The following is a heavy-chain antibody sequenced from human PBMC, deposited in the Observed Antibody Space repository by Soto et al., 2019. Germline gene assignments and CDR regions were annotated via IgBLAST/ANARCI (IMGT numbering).Heavy chain of an antibody. D-gene: IGHD2-15*01. CDR1: GFSLSTSGVG. Sequence: QITLRESGPTLVKPTQTPTLTCTLSGFSLSTSGVGVGWIRQPPGKSLEWLALIYWDDVQRYSPSLKTRLTITKDTSRSQVVLTMTNMDPVDTATYYCAHSPCSGGPCYPFDYWGQGTLVTVSS. CDR3: AHSPCSGGPCYPFDY. V-gene: IGHV2-5*02. J-gene: IGHJ4*02. CDR2: IYWDDVQ.